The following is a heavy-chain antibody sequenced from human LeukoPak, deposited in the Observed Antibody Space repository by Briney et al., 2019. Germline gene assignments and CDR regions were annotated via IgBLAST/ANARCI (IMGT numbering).Heavy chain of an antibody. Sequence: GGSLRLSCAASGFTFSSYSMNWVRQAPGKGLEWVSSISSSSSYIYYADSVKGRFTISRDNAKNSLYLQMNSLRAEDTAVYYCARDLAYSSGWRPVDYWGQGTLVTVSS. V-gene: IGHV3-21*01. CDR1: GFTFSSYS. CDR2: ISSSSSYI. CDR3: ARDLAYSSGWRPVDY. D-gene: IGHD6-19*01. J-gene: IGHJ4*02.